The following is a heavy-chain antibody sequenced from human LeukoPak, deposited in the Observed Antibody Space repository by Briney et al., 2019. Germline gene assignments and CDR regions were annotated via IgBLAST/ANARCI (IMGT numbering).Heavy chain of an antibody. V-gene: IGHV4-39*07. D-gene: IGHD6-6*01. CDR2: IYSSGKT. J-gene: IGHJ5*02. CDR1: GDFFTSGPHY. Sequence: SETLSLTCSVSGDFFTSGPHYWAWLRQPAGKGLEYIGSIYSSGKTYYNPSLQTRVTISADRSKNQFSLKVFSLTAADTAVYYCARGISARDSHSWFDPWGQGTLVTVSS. CDR3: ARGISARDSHSWFDP.